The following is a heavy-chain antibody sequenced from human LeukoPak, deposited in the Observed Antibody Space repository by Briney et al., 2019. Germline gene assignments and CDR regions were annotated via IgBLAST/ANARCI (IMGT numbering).Heavy chain of an antibody. D-gene: IGHD2-2*01. CDR2: ISWSGDRM. CDR3: AKDLGGSATTV. J-gene: IGHJ4*02. CDR1: GFTFEDHV. Sequence: PGRSLRLSCAASGFTFEDHVMHRVRQAPGKGLEWVSSISWSGDRMGYADAVKGRFTISRDNAKNSLFLQMNSLRVEDTALYYCAKDLGGSATTVWGQGTLVTVSS. V-gene: IGHV3-9*01.